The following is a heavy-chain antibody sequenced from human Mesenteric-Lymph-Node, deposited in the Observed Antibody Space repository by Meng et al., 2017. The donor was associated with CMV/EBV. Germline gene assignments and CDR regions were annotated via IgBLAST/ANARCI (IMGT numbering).Heavy chain of an antibody. V-gene: IGHV1-18*01. J-gene: IGHJ4*02. CDR3: ARTWYCYSTSCYGRPYYFDY. CDR1: GYTFTSYG. D-gene: IGHD2-2*01. Sequence: ASVKVSCKASGYTFTSYGISWVRQAPGQGLEWMGWISAYNGNTNSAQKLQGRVIMTTDTSTSIAYMELRSLRSDDTAVYYCARTWYCYSTSCYGRPYYFDYWGQGTLVTVSS. CDR2: ISAYNGNT.